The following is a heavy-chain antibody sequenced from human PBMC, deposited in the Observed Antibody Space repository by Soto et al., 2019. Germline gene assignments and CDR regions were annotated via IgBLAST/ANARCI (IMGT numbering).Heavy chain of an antibody. D-gene: IGHD2-2*01. CDR2: ISSSGSTI. Sequence: GGSLRLSCAASGFTFSDYYMSWIRQAPGKGLEWVSYISSSGSTIYYADSVKGRFTISRDNAKNSLYLQMNSLRAEDTAVYYCARVLWGDGVVVPAPTTIWDFLSGYYYMDVWGKGTTVTVSS. CDR3: ARVLWGDGVVVPAPTTIWDFLSGYYYMDV. CDR1: GFTFSDYY. V-gene: IGHV3-11*01. J-gene: IGHJ6*03.